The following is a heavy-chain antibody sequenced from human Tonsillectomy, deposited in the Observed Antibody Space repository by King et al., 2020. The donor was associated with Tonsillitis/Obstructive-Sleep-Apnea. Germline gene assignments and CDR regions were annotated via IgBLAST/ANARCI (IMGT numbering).Heavy chain of an antibody. D-gene: IGHD2-2*01. Sequence: QLVQSGTEVKKPGASVKVSCKASGYTFTGYYMHWVRQAPGQGLEWMGRRSTDTGGATLAEKFQGRVTMTRDTSTSTDFMELGRLNSDDTAVYYCATLNCSTASCYGKVDYWGQGTLVIVSS. CDR2: RSTDTGGA. CDR3: ATLNCSTASCYGKVDY. CDR1: GYTFTGYY. J-gene: IGHJ4*02. V-gene: IGHV1-2*06.